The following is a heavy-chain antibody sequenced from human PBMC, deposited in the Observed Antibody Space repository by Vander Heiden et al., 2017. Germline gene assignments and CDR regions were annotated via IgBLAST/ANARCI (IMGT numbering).Heavy chain of an antibody. Sequence: EVHLVESGGVVVQPGGSLRLSCAASGFTFRDYTRHWVRQAPGKGLEWVSLLSWDGDSTSYAASVRGRFTISRDNSKNALFLQMNSLRTEDTGFYYCVKDGVPAATRSWFDSWGQGTLGTVSS. CDR3: VKDGVPAATRSWFDS. J-gene: IGHJ5*01. D-gene: IGHD2-2*01. V-gene: IGHV3-43*01. CDR1: GFTFRDYT. CDR2: LSWDGDST.